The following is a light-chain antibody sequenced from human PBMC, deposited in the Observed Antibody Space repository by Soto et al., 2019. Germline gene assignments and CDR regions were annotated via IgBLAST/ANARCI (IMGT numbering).Light chain of an antibody. V-gene: IGLV2-14*01. Sequence: QSALTQPASVSGSPGQSITISCTGTSSDVGGYNYVSWYQQHPGKAPKLMIYEVSNRPSGVSNRFSGSKSGNTASLTISGLQAEDEADYYCSSYTSSRTPSFGTGTKLTVL. J-gene: IGLJ1*01. CDR2: EVS. CDR1: SSDVGGYNY. CDR3: SSYTSSRTPS.